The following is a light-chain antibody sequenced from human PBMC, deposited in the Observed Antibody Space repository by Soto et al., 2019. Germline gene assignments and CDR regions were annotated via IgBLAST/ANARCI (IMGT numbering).Light chain of an antibody. V-gene: IGLV2-11*01. CDR2: DVT. CDR3: CSYAGTYTFV. CDR1: SSDVGAFNY. Sequence: QSVLTQPRSVSGSPGQSVTISCTGTSSDVGAFNYVSWYQQHPGKAPKLIIYDVTKRPSGVPDRFSGSKSGNTASLTISGLQADDEGDYYCCSYAGTYTFVFGGGTKL. J-gene: IGLJ2*01.